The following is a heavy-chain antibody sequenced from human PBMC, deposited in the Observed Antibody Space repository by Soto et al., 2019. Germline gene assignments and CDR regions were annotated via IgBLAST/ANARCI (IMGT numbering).Heavy chain of an antibody. Sequence: EVQLVESGGGLVQPGGSLRLSGVASGFALSNYWINWVRQAPGKGLEWVANIKQDGSEKNYVDSVKGRFTISRDNARNSLYLQMNSLRAEDTAAYYCATETSTWCCRGQGTLVAVSS. D-gene: IGHD6-13*01. CDR3: ATETSTWCC. CDR1: GFALSNYW. J-gene: IGHJ4*02. CDR2: IKQDGSEK. V-gene: IGHV3-7*05.